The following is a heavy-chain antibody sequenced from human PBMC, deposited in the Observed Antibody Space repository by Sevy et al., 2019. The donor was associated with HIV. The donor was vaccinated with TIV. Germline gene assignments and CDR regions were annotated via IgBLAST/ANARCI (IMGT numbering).Heavy chain of an antibody. CDR1: GFTFDDYA. V-gene: IGHV3-43D*03. CDR3: AKGESYSSGGELDY. J-gene: IGHJ4*02. CDR2: ISWDGGST. Sequence: GGSLRLSCAASGFTFDDYAMHWVRQAPGKGLEWVSLISWDGGSTYYAHSVKGRFTISRDNSKNSLYLQMNSLRAEDTALYYCAKGESYSSGGELDYWGQGTLVTVSS. D-gene: IGHD6-19*01.